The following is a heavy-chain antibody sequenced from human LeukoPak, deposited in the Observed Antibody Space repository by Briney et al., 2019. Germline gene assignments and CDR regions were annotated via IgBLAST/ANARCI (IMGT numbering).Heavy chain of an antibody. J-gene: IGHJ3*02. V-gene: IGHV3-20*04. D-gene: IGHD3-22*01. CDR2: INWNGGST. CDR3: ARGEYYYDSSGSVGGDAFDI. CDR1: GFTCDDYG. Sequence: AGGSLRLSCAASGFTCDDYGMSWVRQAPGKGLEGVSGINWNGGSTGYADSVKGRFTISRDNAKNSLYLQMNSLRAEDTALYYCARGEYYYDSSGSVGGDAFDIWGQGTMVTVSS.